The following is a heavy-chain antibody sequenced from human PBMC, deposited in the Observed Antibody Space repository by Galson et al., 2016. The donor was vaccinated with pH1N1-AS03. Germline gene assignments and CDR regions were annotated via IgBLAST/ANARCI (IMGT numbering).Heavy chain of an antibody. J-gene: IGHJ4*02. CDR3: ARERDRDSSRDFYESVY. CDR1: GGTFATYA. Sequence: SVKVSCKAPGGTFATYAISWVRQARGQGLEWMGGIIPLSETITYAQKFQGRLTIPANESTGTASMELTSLTSDDTAVYYCARERDRDSSRDFYESVYWGQGTLVTVSS. CDR2: IIPLSETI. D-gene: IGHD2/OR15-2a*01. V-gene: IGHV1-69*13.